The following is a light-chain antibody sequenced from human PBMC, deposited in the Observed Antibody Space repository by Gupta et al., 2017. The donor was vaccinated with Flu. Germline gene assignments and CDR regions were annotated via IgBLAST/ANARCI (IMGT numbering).Light chain of an antibody. CDR3: QAWDSGTVV. CDR1: KLGDKY. J-gene: IGLJ2*01. Sequence: SYELTQPPSVSVSPGQTASITCSGDKLGDKYVCWYQQKSGQSPMLVIYQDTKRPSGIPERFSGSISGNTATLTISGTQAMDEADYYCQAWDSGTVVFGGGTKLTVL. V-gene: IGLV3-1*01. CDR2: QDT.